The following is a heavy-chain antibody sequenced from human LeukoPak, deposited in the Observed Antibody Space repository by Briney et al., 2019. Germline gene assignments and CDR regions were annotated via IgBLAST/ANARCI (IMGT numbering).Heavy chain of an antibody. CDR3: ARGSPVESGRYSIYSS. CDR2: IYSDGST. CDR1: GFTVRSYC. Sequence: GGSLRLSCAASGFTVRSYCMSWVRRAPGKGLEWVAVIYSDGSTYYADSVKGRFTISSDNLKNTLSLQMDSLRAADTAMYYCARGSPVESGRYSIYSSWGQGTLVTVSP. V-gene: IGHV3-53*01. D-gene: IGHD3-10*01. J-gene: IGHJ5*02.